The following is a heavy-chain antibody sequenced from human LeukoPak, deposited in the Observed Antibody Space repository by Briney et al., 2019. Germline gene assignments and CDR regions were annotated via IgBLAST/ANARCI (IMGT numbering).Heavy chain of an antibody. D-gene: IGHD2-15*01. V-gene: IGHV2-5*01. CDR1: GFSLSAGRVG. CDR2: IYENDEK. CDR3: AHRRRGVASDI. Sequence: SGPTLVNPTQTLRLTCTFSGFSLSAGRVGVGWIRQPPGKALEWLGVIYENDEKLYSSSLQNRLSITKDTSKNQVVLTMANMDPVDTATYYCAHRRRGVASDIWGQGTMVTVSS. J-gene: IGHJ3*02.